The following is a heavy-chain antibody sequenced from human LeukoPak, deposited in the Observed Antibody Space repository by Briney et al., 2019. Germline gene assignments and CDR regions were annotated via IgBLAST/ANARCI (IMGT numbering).Heavy chain of an antibody. CDR3: ARLFNRYYYGSGSYNYYYMDV. V-gene: IGHV4-34*01. CDR1: GGSFSGYY. CDR2: INHSGST. Sequence: SETLSLTCAVYGGSFSGYYGSWIRQPPGKGLEWIGEINHSGSTNYNPSLKSRVTISVDTSKNQFSLKLSSVTAADTAVYYCARLFNRYYYGSGSYNYYYMDVWGKGTTVTVSS. D-gene: IGHD3-10*01. J-gene: IGHJ6*03.